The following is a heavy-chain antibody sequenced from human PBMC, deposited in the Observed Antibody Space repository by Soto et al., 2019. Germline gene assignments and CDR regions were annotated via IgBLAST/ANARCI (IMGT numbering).Heavy chain of an antibody. CDR1: GGSFSGYY. J-gene: IGHJ4*02. CDR2: INHSGST. CDR3: ARGQSSLLLDC. D-gene: IGHD2-8*02. V-gene: IGHV4-34*01. Sequence: QVQLQQWGAGLLKPSETLSLTCAVYGGSFSGYYWSWIRQPPGKGLEWIGEINHSGSTNYNPSLKSRFTRSVDTSKNQFSLKLSSVTAADTAVYYCARGQSSLLLDCWGQGVLVTVS.